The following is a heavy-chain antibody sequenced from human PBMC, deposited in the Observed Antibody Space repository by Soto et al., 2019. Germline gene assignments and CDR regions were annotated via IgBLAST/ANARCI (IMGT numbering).Heavy chain of an antibody. D-gene: IGHD1-1*01. Sequence: PSETLSLTCPVSCGSISSGGYYWSWIRQHPGKGLEWIGYIYYSGSTYYNPSLKSRVTISVDTSKNQFSLKLSSVTAADTAVYYCARLDTNWFDPWGQGTLVTVAS. V-gene: IGHV4-31*03. CDR1: CGSISSGGYY. CDR2: IYYSGST. J-gene: IGHJ5*02. CDR3: ARLDTNWFDP.